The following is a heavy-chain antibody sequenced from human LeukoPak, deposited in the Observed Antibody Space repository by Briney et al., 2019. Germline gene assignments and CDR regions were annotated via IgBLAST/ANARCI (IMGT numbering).Heavy chain of an antibody. CDR2: IDPNSGGT. J-gene: IGHJ6*03. CDR1: RYTFTGYY. Sequence: ASVKVSCKASRYTFTGYYMHWVRQAPGQGLEWMGWIDPNSGGTNYAEKFQGRVTMTRDTTISTAYMELSSLRSDDTAEYYCARGVWSGYNYYYYMDVWGKGTTVTVSS. CDR3: ARGVWSGYNYYYYMDV. D-gene: IGHD3-3*01. V-gene: IGHV1-2*02.